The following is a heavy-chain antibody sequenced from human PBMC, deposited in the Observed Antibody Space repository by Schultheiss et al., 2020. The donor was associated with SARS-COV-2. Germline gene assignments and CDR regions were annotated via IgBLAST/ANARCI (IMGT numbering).Heavy chain of an antibody. V-gene: IGHV4-59*01. CDR3: ARHSYDILTGYQPHAFDI. CDR1: GFTFSSYA. D-gene: IGHD3-9*01. J-gene: IGHJ3*02. CDR2: IYYSGST. Sequence: GSLRLSCSVSGFTFSSYAMHWVRQAPGKGLEWIGSIYYSGSTNYNPSLKSRVTISVDTSKNQFSLKLSSVTAADTAVYYCARHSYDILTGYQPHAFDIWGQGTMVTVSS.